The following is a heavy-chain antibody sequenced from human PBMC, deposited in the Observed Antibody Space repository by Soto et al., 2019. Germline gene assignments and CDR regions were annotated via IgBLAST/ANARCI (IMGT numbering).Heavy chain of an antibody. D-gene: IGHD5-12*01. Sequence: SETLSLTCTVSGGSISSSSYYWGWIRQPPGKGLEWIGSIYYSGSTYYNPSLKSRVTISVDTSKNQFSLKLSSVTAADTAVYYCARHDLGYSGYDYYYYYMDVWGKGTTVTVSS. CDR1: GGSISSSSYY. CDR3: ARHDLGYSGYDYYYYYMDV. CDR2: IYYSGST. J-gene: IGHJ6*03. V-gene: IGHV4-39*01.